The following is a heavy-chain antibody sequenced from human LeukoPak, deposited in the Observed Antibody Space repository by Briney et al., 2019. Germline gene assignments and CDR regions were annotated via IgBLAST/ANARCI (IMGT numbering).Heavy chain of an antibody. Sequence: SETLSLTCAVYGGSFSAYYWSWIRQPPGKGLEWIGEINHSGSTNYNPSLKSRVTISVDTSKNQFSLKLNSVTAADTAVYYCARGFRPPAAGLYYYYYGMDVWGQGTTVTVSS. V-gene: IGHV4-34*01. J-gene: IGHJ6*02. D-gene: IGHD6-13*01. CDR3: ARGFRPPAAGLYYYYYGMDV. CDR1: GGSFSAYY. CDR2: INHSGST.